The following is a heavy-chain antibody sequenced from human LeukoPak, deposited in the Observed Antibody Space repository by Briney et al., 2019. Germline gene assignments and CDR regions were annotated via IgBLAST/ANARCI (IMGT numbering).Heavy chain of an antibody. CDR2: IISISSYI. Sequence: GGPLRLSCAASGFTFSSYSMNWVRQAPGKGLEWVSSIISISSYIYYADSVKGRFTISRDNAKNSLYLNMNSLRAEDTAVYYCARVQYSSSWYPGYFDYWGQGTLVTVSS. CDR3: ARVQYSSSWYPGYFDY. J-gene: IGHJ4*02. CDR1: GFTFSSYS. D-gene: IGHD6-13*01. V-gene: IGHV3-21*01.